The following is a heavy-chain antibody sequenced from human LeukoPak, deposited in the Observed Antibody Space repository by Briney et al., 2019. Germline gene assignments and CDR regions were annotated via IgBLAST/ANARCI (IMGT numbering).Heavy chain of an antibody. V-gene: IGHV4-30-2*01. Sequence: SETLSLTCTVSGGSISSGGYYWSWIRQPPGKGLEWIGYIYHSGSTYYNPSLKSRVTISVDRSKNQFSLKLSSVTAADTAVYYCARADLKWLSFDYWGQGTLVTVSS. CDR2: IYHSGST. J-gene: IGHJ4*02. CDR1: GGSISSGGYY. CDR3: ARADLKWLSFDY. D-gene: IGHD3-22*01.